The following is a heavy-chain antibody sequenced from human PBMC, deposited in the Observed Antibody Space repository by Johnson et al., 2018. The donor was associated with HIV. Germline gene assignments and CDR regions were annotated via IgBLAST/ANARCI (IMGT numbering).Heavy chain of an antibody. Sequence: QMQLVESGGGVVQPGRSLRLSCAASGFTFSSYAMHWVRQAPGKGLEWVAVIWYDGSKKHYADSVKGRFTISRDNSKNILYLQMNTLRAEDTAVYYCARAPRPDAFDIWGQGTMVTVSS. CDR2: IWYDGSKK. J-gene: IGHJ3*02. V-gene: IGHV3-33*08. CDR3: ARAPRPDAFDI. CDR1: GFTFSSYA.